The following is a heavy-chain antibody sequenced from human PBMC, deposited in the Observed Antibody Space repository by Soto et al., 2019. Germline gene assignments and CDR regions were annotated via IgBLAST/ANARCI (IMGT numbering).Heavy chain of an antibody. D-gene: IGHD3-22*01. CDR2: IWYDGSNK. Sequence: GGSLRLSCAASGFTSSSYGMHWVRQAPDKGLEWVAVIWYDGSNKYYADSVKGRFTISRDNSKNTLYLQMNSLRAEDTAVYYCARDLNPTYYYDSSGYSTPFWFDPWGQGTLVTVSS. CDR3: ARDLNPTYYYDSSGYSTPFWFDP. V-gene: IGHV3-33*01. J-gene: IGHJ5*02. CDR1: GFTSSSYG.